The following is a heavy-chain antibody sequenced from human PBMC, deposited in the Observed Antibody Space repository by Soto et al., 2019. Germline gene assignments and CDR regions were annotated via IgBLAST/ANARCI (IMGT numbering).Heavy chain of an antibody. D-gene: IGHD6-19*01. V-gene: IGHV1-69*13. Sequence: SVKVSCKASGGTFSSYAISWVRQAPGQGLEWMGGIIPIFGTANYAQKFQGRVTITADESTSTAYMGLSSLRSEDTAVYYCARVDRGRIAVASGFYYFDYWGQGTLVTVSS. CDR3: ARVDRGRIAVASGFYYFDY. CDR2: IIPIFGTA. J-gene: IGHJ4*02. CDR1: GGTFSSYA.